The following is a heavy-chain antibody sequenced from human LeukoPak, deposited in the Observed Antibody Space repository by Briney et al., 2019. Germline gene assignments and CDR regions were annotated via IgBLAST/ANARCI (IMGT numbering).Heavy chain of an antibody. CDR1: GGSISSGGYS. Sequence: NPSQTLSLTCAVSGGSISSGGYSWSWIRQPPGKGLEWIGYIYHSGSTYYNPSLKSRVTMSVDTSKNQFSLKLSSVTAADTAVYYCARGNRVQLEIDFWGQGTLVTVSP. CDR2: IYHSGST. D-gene: IGHD1-1*01. CDR3: ARGNRVQLEIDF. V-gene: IGHV4-30-2*01. J-gene: IGHJ4*02.